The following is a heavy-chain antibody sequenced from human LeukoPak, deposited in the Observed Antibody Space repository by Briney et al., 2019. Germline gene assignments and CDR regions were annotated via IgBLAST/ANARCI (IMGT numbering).Heavy chain of an antibody. V-gene: IGHV3-15*07. D-gene: IGHD2-21*01. CDR2: IKPKTDGETT. CDR1: GFTFSRYW. CDR3: ITPLPYSAQ. Sequence: PGGSLRLSCVGSGFTFSRYWLNWVRQAPGKGLEWVGRIKPKTDGETTEYAAPVKGRFSISRDDSKNMLYLQMNSLKTEDTAVYYCITPLPYSAQGGQGTLVTVSS. J-gene: IGHJ4*02.